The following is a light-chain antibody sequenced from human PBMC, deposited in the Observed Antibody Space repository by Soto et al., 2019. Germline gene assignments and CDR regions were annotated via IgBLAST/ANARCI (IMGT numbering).Light chain of an antibody. J-gene: IGKJ5*01. CDR1: ESISRH. V-gene: IGKV1-39*01. CDR2: PAS. CDR3: QQSYSTLSIT. Sequence: DIQMTQSPSSLSASVGDRVTITCRASESISRHLNWYQQKPGKAPKLLIYPASSLQNGVPSRFSDSGSGTAFTLTISNLQPEDFATYYCQQSYSTLSITFGQGTRLEIK.